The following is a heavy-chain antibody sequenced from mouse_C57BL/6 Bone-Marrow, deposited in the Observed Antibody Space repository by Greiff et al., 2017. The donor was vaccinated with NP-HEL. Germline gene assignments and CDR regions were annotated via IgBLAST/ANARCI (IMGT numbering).Heavy chain of an antibody. J-gene: IGHJ3*01. V-gene: IGHV2-3*01. CDR1: GFSLTSYG. CDR2: IWGDGST. D-gene: IGHD2-4*01. Sequence: VKLVESGPGLVAPSQSLSITCTVSGFSLTSYGVSWVRQPPGKGLEWLGVIWGDGSTNYHSALISRLSISKDNSKSQVFLKLNSLQTDDTATYYCANVYYDYDGAWFAYWGQGTLVTVSA. CDR3: ANVYYDYDGAWFAY.